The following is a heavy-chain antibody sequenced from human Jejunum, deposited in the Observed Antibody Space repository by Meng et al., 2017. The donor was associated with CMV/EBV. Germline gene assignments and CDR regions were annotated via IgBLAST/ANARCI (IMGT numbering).Heavy chain of an antibody. Sequence: WVPQAPGQGLEWMGWSSGHNGSTREAQTFQGRLSMTTDASTSTAYMELRSPTSDDTAIYYCARVRGYCSRSTCPLRANWFDPWGQGTLVTVSS. CDR3: ARVRGYCSRSTCPLRANWFDP. V-gene: IGHV1-18*01. D-gene: IGHD2-2*01. J-gene: IGHJ5*02. CDR2: SSGHNGST.